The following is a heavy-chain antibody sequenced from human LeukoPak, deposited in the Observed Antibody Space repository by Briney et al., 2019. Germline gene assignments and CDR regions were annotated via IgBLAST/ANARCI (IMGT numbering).Heavy chain of an antibody. Sequence: GGSLRLSCAASGFTFSGSAMIWVRQAPGKGLEWVAVISYDGSNKYYADSVKGRFTISRDNSKNTLYLQMNSLRAEDTAVYYCARGQKYGDPPDYWGQGTLVTVSS. D-gene: IGHD4-17*01. V-gene: IGHV3-30-3*01. CDR3: ARGQKYGDPPDY. CDR2: ISYDGSNK. J-gene: IGHJ4*02. CDR1: GFTFSGSA.